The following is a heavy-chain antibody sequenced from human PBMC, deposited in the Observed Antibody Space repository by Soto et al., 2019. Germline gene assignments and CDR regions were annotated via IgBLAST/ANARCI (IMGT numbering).Heavy chain of an antibody. CDR1: GFTFSSYA. J-gene: IGHJ4*02. V-gene: IGHV3-23*01. D-gene: IGHD2-2*01. Sequence: EVQLLESGGGLVQPGGSLRLSCAASGFTFSSYAMTWVRQAPGKGLEWVSVISGSGITTDYADSVRGRFTISRDNSRNTLYLQMNSLRAEDTAINYCARDSCSATTCYGDYWGQGTLVTVSS. CDR2: ISGSGITT. CDR3: ARDSCSATTCYGDY.